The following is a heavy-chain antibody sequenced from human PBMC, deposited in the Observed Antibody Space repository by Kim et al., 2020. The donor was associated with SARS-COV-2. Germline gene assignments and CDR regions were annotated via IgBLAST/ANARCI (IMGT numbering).Heavy chain of an antibody. D-gene: IGHD6-13*01. J-gene: IGHJ4*02. V-gene: IGHV1-3*01. CDR3: ASIAAAGPLFDY. Sequence: YSQKFKGRVTITRDPSASTAYMELSSLRSEDTAVYYCASIAAAGPLFDYWGQGTLVTVSS.